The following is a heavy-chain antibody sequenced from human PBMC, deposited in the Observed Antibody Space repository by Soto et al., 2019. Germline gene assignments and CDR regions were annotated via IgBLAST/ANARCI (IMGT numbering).Heavy chain of an antibody. Sequence: QVQLVQSGAEVKKPGSSVKVSCKASGGTFSSYAISWVRQAPGQGLEWMGGIIPIFGTANYAQKFQGRVTITADKSTSTAYRELSSLRSEDTAVYYCARGYCSSTSCYTGWFDPWGQGTLVTVSS. CDR1: GGTFSSYA. J-gene: IGHJ5*02. V-gene: IGHV1-69*06. CDR2: IIPIFGTA. CDR3: ARGYCSSTSCYTGWFDP. D-gene: IGHD2-2*02.